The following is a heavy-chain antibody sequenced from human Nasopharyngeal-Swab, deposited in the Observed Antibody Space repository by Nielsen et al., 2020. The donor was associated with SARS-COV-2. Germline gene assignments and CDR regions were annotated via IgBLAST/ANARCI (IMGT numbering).Heavy chain of an antibody. D-gene: IGHD7-27*01. CDR2: ISYDGSNK. CDR1: GFTFSSYA. CDR3: ARDLGRESDY. Sequence: GESLKISCAASGFTFSSYAMHWVRQAPGKGLEWVAVISYDGSNKYYADSVKGRFTISRDNSKNTLYLQMNSLRAEDTAVYYCARDLGRESDYWGQGTLVTVS. V-gene: IGHV3-30-3*01. J-gene: IGHJ4*02.